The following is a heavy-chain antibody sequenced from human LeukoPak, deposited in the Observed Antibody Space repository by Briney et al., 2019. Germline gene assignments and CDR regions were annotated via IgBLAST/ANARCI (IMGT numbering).Heavy chain of an antibody. V-gene: IGHV3-7*03. CDR3: ARVGWELLNLHFDP. CDR1: GFTFSDKW. CDR2: IKKDGSQK. D-gene: IGHD1-26*01. J-gene: IGHJ5*02. Sequence: GSLRLSCVGSGFTFSDKWMSWVRQAPGKGPEWGASIKKDGSQKYYVDSVKGRFTISRDNAQNSLYLQMSSLRVEDTAIYSCARVGWELLNLHFDPWGQGTLVTVSS.